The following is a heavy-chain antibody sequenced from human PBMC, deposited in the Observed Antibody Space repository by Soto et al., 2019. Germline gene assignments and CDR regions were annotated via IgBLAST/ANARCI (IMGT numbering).Heavy chain of an antibody. D-gene: IGHD6-13*01. V-gene: IGHV4-39*01. CDR2: IYYSGST. Sequence: SETLSLTCTVSGVSISSSSYYWGWIRQPPGKGLEWIGSIYYSGSTYYNPSLKSRVTISVDTSKNQFSLKLSSVTAADTAVYYCARREPHGGSSWYRSYYYYYYGMDVWGQGTTVTVSS. CDR3: ARREPHGGSSWYRSYYYYYYGMDV. J-gene: IGHJ6*02. CDR1: GVSISSSSYY.